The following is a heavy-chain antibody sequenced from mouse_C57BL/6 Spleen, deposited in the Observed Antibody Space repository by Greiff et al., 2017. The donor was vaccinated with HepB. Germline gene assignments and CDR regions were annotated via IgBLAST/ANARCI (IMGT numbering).Heavy chain of an antibody. CDR1: GYTFTSYW. CDR3: ARAGDLYYDYDVPRYFDV. CDR2: IYPGSGST. J-gene: IGHJ1*03. V-gene: IGHV1-55*01. D-gene: IGHD2-4*01. Sequence: QVQLQQSGAELVKPGASVKMSCKASGYTFTSYWITWVKQRPGQGLEWIGDIYPGSGSTNYNEKFKSKATLTVDTSSSTAYMQLSSLTSEDSAVYYCARAGDLYYDYDVPRYFDVWGTGTTVTVSS.